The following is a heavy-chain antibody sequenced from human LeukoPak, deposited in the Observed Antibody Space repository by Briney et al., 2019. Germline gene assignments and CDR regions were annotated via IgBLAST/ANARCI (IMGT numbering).Heavy chain of an antibody. J-gene: IGHJ4*02. CDR2: IYSGGDT. D-gene: IGHD7-27*01. V-gene: IGHV3-23*03. CDR1: GFTLSSYA. Sequence: PGGSLRLSCAASGFTLSSYAMTWVRQAPGKGLEWVSVIYSGGDTYYTDSVKGRFTISRDSTKNTLFLQMNSLRADDTAVYYCAKTGGPWDWGQGTLVTVSS. CDR3: AKTGGPWD.